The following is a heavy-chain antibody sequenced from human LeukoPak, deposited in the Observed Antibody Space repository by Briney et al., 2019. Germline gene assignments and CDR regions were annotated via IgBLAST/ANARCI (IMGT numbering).Heavy chain of an antibody. CDR1: GPTFSSYR. CDR3: AGEEVGTVSAFNI. CDR2: ISSSTTTI. J-gene: IGHJ3*02. Sequence: GGSLRLSCAASGPTFSSYRMTWVRQAPGKGLEWVSYISSSTTTIYYADSVKGRFTISRDSAMNSIYLQMNRLKVEDTALYYCAGEEVGTVSAFNIWGRGTTVTVSS. D-gene: IGHD1-26*01. V-gene: IGHV3-48*04.